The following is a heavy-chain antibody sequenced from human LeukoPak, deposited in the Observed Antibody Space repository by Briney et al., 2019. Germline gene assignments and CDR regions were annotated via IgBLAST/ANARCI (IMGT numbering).Heavy chain of an antibody. CDR3: ARDQVGSYGVAFDI. CDR2: IYTSGST. CDR1: GGYISSDY. V-gene: IGHV4-4*07. Sequence: SETLSLTCTVSGGYISSDYWSWIRQPAGKGLEWIGRIYTSGSTNYNPSLKSRVTISVDKSKNQFSLKLSSVTAADTAVYYCARDQVGSYGVAFDIWGQGTMDTVSS. D-gene: IGHD1-26*01. J-gene: IGHJ3*02.